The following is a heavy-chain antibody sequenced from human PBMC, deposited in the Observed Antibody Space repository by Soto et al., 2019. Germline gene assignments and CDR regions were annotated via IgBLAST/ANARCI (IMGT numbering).Heavy chain of an antibody. CDR1: GYTFTSYG. V-gene: IGHV1-3*01. CDR2: INPGNGNT. D-gene: IGHD3-22*01. CDR3: ACEGYFDSSNFHAFCARRALDTGASGM. J-gene: IGHJ6*01. Sequence: ASVKVSCKASGYTFTSYGINWVRQAPGRGLEWMGWINPGNGNTKYSQQFQGRVIIDRDTSASTAYMELSSLRSEDTAVYYCACEGYFDSSNFHAFCARRALDTGASGM.